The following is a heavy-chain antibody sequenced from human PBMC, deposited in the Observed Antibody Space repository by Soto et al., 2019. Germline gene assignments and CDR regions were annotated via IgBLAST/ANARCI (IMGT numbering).Heavy chain of an antibody. CDR3: ARRGYCSSTSCYPIYYFDY. D-gene: IGHD2-2*01. CDR1: GFTFSSYS. J-gene: IGHJ4*02. V-gene: IGHV3-21*01. CDR2: ISSSSSYI. Sequence: GGSLRLSCAAYGFTFSSYSMNWVRQAPGKXLEWVSSISSSSSYIYYADSVKGRFTISRDNAKNSLYLQMNSLRAEDTAVYYCARRGYCSSTSCYPIYYFDYWGQGTLVTVSS.